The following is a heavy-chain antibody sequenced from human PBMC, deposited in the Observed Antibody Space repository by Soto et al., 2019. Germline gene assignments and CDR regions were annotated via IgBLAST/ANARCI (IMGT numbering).Heavy chain of an antibody. CDR2: ISYDGSNK. J-gene: IGHJ4*02. CDR1: GFTFSSYA. D-gene: IGHD6-13*01. CDR3: ARGKGGEQQGPAVDY. Sequence: QVQLVESGGGVVQPGRSLRLSCAASGFTFSSYAMHWVRQAPGKGLEWVAVISYDGSNKYYADSVKGRFTISRDNSKNTLYLQMNSLRAEDTAVYYCARGKGGEQQGPAVDYWGQGTLVTVSS. V-gene: IGHV3-30-3*01.